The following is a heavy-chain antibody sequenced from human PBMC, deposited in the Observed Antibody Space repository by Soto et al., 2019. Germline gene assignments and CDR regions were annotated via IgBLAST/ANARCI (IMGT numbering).Heavy chain of an antibody. CDR2: IYYSGST. CDR1: GGSISSYY. Sequence: SETLSLTCTVSGGSISSYYWSWIRQPPGKGLEWIGYIYYSGSTNYNPSLKSRVTISVDTSKNQFSLKLSSVTAADTAVYYCARMRLDYYYYYGMDVWGQGTTVTVS. V-gene: IGHV4-59*01. J-gene: IGHJ6*02. CDR3: ARMRLDYYYYYGMDV.